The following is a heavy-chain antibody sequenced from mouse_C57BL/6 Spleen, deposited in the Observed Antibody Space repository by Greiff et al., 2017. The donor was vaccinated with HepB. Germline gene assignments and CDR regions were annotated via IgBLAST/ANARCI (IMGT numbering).Heavy chain of an antibody. CDR1: GYTFTSYW. D-gene: IGHD2-12*01. Sequence: VQLQQPGAELVRPGTSVKLSCKASGYTFTSYWMHWVKQRPGQGLEWIGVIDPSDSYTNYNQKFKGKATLTVDTSSSTAYMQLSSLTSEDSAVYYCANDLRAYWGQGTLVTVSA. CDR2: IDPSDSYT. J-gene: IGHJ3*01. CDR3: ANDLRAY. V-gene: IGHV1-59*01.